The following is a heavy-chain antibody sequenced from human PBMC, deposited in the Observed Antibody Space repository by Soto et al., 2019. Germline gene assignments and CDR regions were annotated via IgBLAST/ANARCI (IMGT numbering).Heavy chain of an antibody. J-gene: IGHJ5*02. CDR3: ARASLGSASWYEGSRWLDP. D-gene: IGHD2-15*01. CDR1: GSSVSSATSY. Sequence: SETLSLTCTVSGSSVSSATSYWSWILQPPGKGLQWMGYIHYSGSTKYNPSLKSRVTISLETSKNQFSLKLSSVSAADTAVYYCARASLGSASWYEGSRWLDPWGQGTRVTLSS. V-gene: IGHV4-61*01. CDR2: IHYSGST.